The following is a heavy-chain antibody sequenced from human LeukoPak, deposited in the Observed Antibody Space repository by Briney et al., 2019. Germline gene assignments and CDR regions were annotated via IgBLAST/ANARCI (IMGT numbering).Heavy chain of an antibody. V-gene: IGHV3-7*03. J-gene: IGHJ6*02. CDR3: ARGHYGLDV. CDR2: IKPDGSAQ. CDR1: GFTFSNYW. Sequence: GGSLRLSCAASGFTFSNYWMTWVRQAPGKGLEWVANIKPDGSAQYYADSVRGRFTISRDNAKNSLYLQMNSLRAEDTALYYCARGHYGLDVWGQGTTVTVSS.